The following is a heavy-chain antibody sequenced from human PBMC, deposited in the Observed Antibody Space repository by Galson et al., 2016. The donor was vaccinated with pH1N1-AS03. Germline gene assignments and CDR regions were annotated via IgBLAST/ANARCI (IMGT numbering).Heavy chain of an antibody. CDR2: INNEGTST. D-gene: IGHD3-22*01. Sequence: SLRLSCAASGFTFTTYWMHWVRQAPGGGLVWVSSINNEGTSTRGTDSVKGRFFISRDNAKNTVYLQMNSLRAEDTAVYYCARQDSSGYFHDLDVWGRGTTVTVSS. J-gene: IGHJ3*01. CDR1: GFTFTTYW. CDR3: ARQDSSGYFHDLDV. V-gene: IGHV3-74*01.